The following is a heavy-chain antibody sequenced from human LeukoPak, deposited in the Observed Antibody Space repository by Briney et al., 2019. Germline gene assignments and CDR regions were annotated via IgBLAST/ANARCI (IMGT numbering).Heavy chain of an antibody. Sequence: PGGSLRLSCTGSGFTFGDYAVNWVRQAPGKGLEWVGFIRSKVYGGTTEYAASVKGRFTISRDDPKSIAYLQMNSLETEDTAVYYYTRWVLLRDAFDIWGQGTMVTVSS. CDR2: IRSKVYGGTT. CDR3: TRWVLLRDAFDI. D-gene: IGHD1-26*01. CDR1: GFTFGDYA. V-gene: IGHV3-49*04. J-gene: IGHJ3*02.